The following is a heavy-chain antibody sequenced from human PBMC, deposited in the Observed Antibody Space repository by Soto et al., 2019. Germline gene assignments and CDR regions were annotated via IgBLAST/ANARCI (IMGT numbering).Heavy chain of an antibody. CDR3: AEGGYSGNAESGF. V-gene: IGHV3-23*01. D-gene: IGHD1-1*01. CDR2: ISGSGGST. Sequence: EVQLLESGGGLVQPGGSLRLSCAASGFTFSTYAMTWVRQAPGKGLEWVSAISGSGGSTYYADSVKGRLTISRDNSKNTLYLEMNNLRPEDTVVYYCAEGGYSGNAESGFWGQGTLVTVSS. J-gene: IGHJ4*02. CDR1: GFTFSTYA.